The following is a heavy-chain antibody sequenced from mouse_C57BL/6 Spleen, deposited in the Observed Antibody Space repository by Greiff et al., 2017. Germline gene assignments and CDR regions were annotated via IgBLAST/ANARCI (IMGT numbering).Heavy chain of an antibody. J-gene: IGHJ2*01. D-gene: IGHD2-2*01. CDR2: ISYDGSN. CDR3: ALIYYGYFFDY. V-gene: IGHV3-6*01. Sequence: DVQLQESGPGLVKPSQSLSLTCSVTGYSITSGYYWNWIRQFPGNKLEWMGYISYDGSNNYNPSLKNRISITRDTSKNQFFLKLNSVTTEDTATYYGALIYYGYFFDYWGQGTTLTVSS. CDR1: GYSITSGYY.